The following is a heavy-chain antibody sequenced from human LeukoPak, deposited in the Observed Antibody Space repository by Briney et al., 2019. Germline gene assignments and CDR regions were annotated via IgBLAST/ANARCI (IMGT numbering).Heavy chain of an antibody. CDR3: AKDNVDSSRLEGYY. CDR1: GFTFSSYA. V-gene: IGHV3-23*01. J-gene: IGHJ4*02. D-gene: IGHD3-22*01. CDR2: ISGNGGST. Sequence: GGSLRLSCAASGFTFSSYAMSWVRQAPGKGLEWVSAISGNGGSTYYADSVKGRFTISRDNSKNTLYLQMNSLRAEDTAVYYCAKDNVDSSRLEGYYWGQGTLVTVSS.